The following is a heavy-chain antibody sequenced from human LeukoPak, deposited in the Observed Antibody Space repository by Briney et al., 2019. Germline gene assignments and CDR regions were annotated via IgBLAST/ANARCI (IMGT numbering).Heavy chain of an antibody. Sequence: SVKVSCKASGGTFSSYAISWVRQAPGQGLEWMGRIIPILGIANYAQKFQGRVTITADKSTSTAYMELSSLRSEDTAVYYCARDPSLVVAAINWFDPWGQGTLVTVSS. CDR3: ARDPSLVVAAINWFDP. CDR2: IIPILGIA. V-gene: IGHV1-69*04. D-gene: IGHD2-15*01. J-gene: IGHJ5*02. CDR1: GGTFSSYA.